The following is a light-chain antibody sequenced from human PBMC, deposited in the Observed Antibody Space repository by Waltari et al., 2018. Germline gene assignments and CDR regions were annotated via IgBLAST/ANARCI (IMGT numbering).Light chain of an antibody. CDR2: GAS. CDR3: QHYVRLPAT. V-gene: IGKV3-20*01. Sequence: EIVLTQSPGTLSLSPGERATLSCRTSQSVSRTLAWYQQKPGQAPKLLIYGASIRATGIPDRFTGSGPGTDFSLTISSLEPEDFAVYFCQHYVRLPATFGQGTKVEIK. CDR1: QSVSRT. J-gene: IGKJ1*01.